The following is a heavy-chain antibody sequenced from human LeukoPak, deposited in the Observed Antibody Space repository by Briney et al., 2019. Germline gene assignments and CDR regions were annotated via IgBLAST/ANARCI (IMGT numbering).Heavy chain of an antibody. V-gene: IGHV4-34*01. Sequence: PSETLSLTCAVYGGSFSGYYWSWIRQPPGKGLEWIGEINHSGSTNYNPSLKSRVTISVDTSKNQFSLKLSSVTAADTAVYYCVRGRYNGAHYDSSGYFDYWGQGTLVTVSS. CDR3: VRGRYNGAHYDSSGYFDY. D-gene: IGHD3-22*01. CDR2: INHSGST. J-gene: IGHJ4*02. CDR1: GGSFSGYY.